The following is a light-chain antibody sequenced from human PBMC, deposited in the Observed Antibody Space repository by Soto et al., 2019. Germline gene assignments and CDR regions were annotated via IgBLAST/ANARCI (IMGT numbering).Light chain of an antibody. CDR3: QTWGTGIQV. J-gene: IGLJ3*02. CDR2: LNNDGSH. CDR1: SGHSTYA. Sequence: QSVLTQSPSASASLGASVKLTCTLSSGHSTYAIAWHHQQPEKGPRYLMKLNNDGSHTKGDGIPDRFSGSSSGAERYLTISSLQSEDEADYYCQTWGTGIQVFGGGTQLTVL. V-gene: IGLV4-69*01.